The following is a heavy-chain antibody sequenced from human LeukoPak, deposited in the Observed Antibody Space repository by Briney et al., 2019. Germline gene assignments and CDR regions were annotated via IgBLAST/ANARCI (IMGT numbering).Heavy chain of an antibody. V-gene: IGHV3-33*01. CDR3: ARDRGYLFDY. CDR1: GFPFSSYG. J-gene: IGHJ4*02. CDR2: IWYDGSNK. D-gene: IGHD5-18*01. Sequence: GTSLRLSCAASGFPFSSYGMHWVRQAPGKGLEWVAVIWYDGSNKYYADSVKGRFTISRDNSKNTLYLQMNSLRAEDTAVYYCARDRGYLFDYWGQGTLVTVSS.